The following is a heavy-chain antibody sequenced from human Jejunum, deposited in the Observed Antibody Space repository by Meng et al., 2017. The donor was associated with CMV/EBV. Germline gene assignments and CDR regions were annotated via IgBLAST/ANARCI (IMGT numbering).Heavy chain of an antibody. CDR1: NYL. CDR3: ARGGITVFGVVIIDYYGMDV. CDR2: INQDGSET. V-gene: IGHV3-7*01. Sequence: NYLMSWVRQAPGKGLEWVANINQDGSETYYVESVRGRFSISRDNAKNSLYLQMSSLRAEDTAVYFCARGGITVFGVVIIDYYGMDVWGQGTTVTVSS. D-gene: IGHD3-3*01. J-gene: IGHJ6*02.